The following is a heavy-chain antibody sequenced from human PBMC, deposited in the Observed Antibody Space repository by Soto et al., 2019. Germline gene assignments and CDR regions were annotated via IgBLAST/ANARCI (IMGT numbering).Heavy chain of an antibody. Sequence: GASVKVSCKSSGYTFTSYAMHWVRQAPGQRLEWMGWINAGNGNTKYSQKFQGRVTITRDTSASTAYMELSSLRSEDTAVYYCARDKDPRRFRITMIVVVTTIDYWGQGTLVTVSS. CDR2: INAGNGNT. J-gene: IGHJ4*02. D-gene: IGHD3-22*01. CDR3: ARDKDPRRFRITMIVVVTTIDY. CDR1: GYTFTSYA. V-gene: IGHV1-3*01.